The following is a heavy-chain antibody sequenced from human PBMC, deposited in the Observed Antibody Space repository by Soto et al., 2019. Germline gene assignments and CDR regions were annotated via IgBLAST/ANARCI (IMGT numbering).Heavy chain of an antibody. CDR3: ARQPATTYGSAGPPDV. D-gene: IGHD3-10*01. J-gene: IGHJ6*02. V-gene: IGHV4-39*01. CDR1: GGSISSSSYY. CDR2: IYYSGST. Sequence: QLQLQESGPGLVKPSETLSLTCTVSGGSISSSSYYWGWIRQPPGKGLEWIGSIYYSGSTYYNPSLKSRVTISVDTSKNQFSLKLSSVTAADTAVYYCARQPATTYGSAGPPDVWGQGTTATVSS.